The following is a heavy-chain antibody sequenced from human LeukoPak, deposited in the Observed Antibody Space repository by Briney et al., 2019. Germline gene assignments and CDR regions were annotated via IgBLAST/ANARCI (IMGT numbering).Heavy chain of an antibody. D-gene: IGHD3-22*01. CDR1: GLSFSTYA. V-gene: IGHV3-23*01. Sequence: PGGSLRLSCAASGLSFSTYAMSWVRQAPGKGLEWVAGISGSGVDTHYAGSVNGRFRISRDNSANTLYLQMNSLRVEDTAVYYCANVYDTSGVRGNYWGQGTLVTVST. CDR2: ISGSGVDT. CDR3: ANVYDTSGVRGNY. J-gene: IGHJ4*02.